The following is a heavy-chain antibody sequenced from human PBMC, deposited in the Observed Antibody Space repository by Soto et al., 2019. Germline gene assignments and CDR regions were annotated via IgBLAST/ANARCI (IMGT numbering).Heavy chain of an antibody. CDR1: GFTFSSYA. Sequence: GGSLRLSCAASGFTFSSYAMSWVRQAPGKGLEWVSGISGSGGSTYYADSVKGRFTISRDNSKNTLSLQMNSLRAEDTAIYYCARPLGYCSGGSCFTHSPYIGWGQGTLVTVSS. CDR3: ARPLGYCSGGSCFTHSPYIG. CDR2: ISGSGGST. J-gene: IGHJ4*02. V-gene: IGHV3-23*01. D-gene: IGHD2-15*01.